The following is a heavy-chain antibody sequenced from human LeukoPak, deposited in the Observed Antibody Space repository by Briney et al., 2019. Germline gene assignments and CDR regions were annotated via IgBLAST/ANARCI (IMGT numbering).Heavy chain of an antibody. Sequence: QPGGSLRLSCAASGFTFSSYWMSWVRQAPGKGLEWVANIKQDGSEKYYVDSVKGRFTISRDNAKNSLYLQMNSLRAEDTAVYYCARDFSLTRLERPFDYWGQGTLVTFSS. CDR2: IKQDGSEK. D-gene: IGHD1-1*01. CDR1: GFTFSSYW. CDR3: ARDFSLTRLERPFDY. V-gene: IGHV3-7*01. J-gene: IGHJ4*02.